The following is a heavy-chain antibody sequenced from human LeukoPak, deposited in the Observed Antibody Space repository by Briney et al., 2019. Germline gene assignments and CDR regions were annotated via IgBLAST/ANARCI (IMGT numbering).Heavy chain of an antibody. Sequence: GGSLRLSCAASGFTVSSNYMTWVRQAPWKGLEWVSVIYSGGTTYYADSVKGRFTISRDNSKNTLHLQMNSLRAEDTAVYYCARVMDYGLYYFDYWGQGTLVTVSS. V-gene: IGHV3-53*01. CDR2: IYSGGTT. CDR1: GFTVSSNY. J-gene: IGHJ4*02. D-gene: IGHD4-17*01. CDR3: ARVMDYGLYYFDY.